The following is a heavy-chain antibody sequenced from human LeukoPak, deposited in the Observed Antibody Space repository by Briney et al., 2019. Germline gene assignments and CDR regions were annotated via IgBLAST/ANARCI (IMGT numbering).Heavy chain of an antibody. J-gene: IGHJ3*02. Sequence: ASVKVSCKASGYTFTSYGISWVRQAPGQGLEWMGWISAYNGNTNYAQKLQGRVTMTTDTSTSTAYMELRSLRSDDTALYYCARESGYYYGSGSYYTSDTTAFDIWGQGTIVTVSS. CDR3: ARESGYYYGSGSYYTSDTTAFDI. CDR2: ISAYNGNT. V-gene: IGHV1-18*01. CDR1: GYTFTSYG. D-gene: IGHD3-10*01.